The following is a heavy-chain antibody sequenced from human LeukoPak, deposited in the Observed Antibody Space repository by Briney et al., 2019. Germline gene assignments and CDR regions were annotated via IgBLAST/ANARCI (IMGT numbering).Heavy chain of an antibody. D-gene: IGHD6-13*01. CDR3: ARVSIAATGSDY. CDR2: IKQDGSEK. V-gene: IGHV3-7*01. J-gene: IGHJ4*02. Sequence: GGSLRLSCAASGFTSCRYWMTWVRQAPGKGLEWVANIKQDGSEKYYVDCVKGLFIITRNNANNSLYLQMNSLRAEDTAVYYCARVSIAATGSDYWGQGTLVTVSS. CDR1: GFTSCRYW.